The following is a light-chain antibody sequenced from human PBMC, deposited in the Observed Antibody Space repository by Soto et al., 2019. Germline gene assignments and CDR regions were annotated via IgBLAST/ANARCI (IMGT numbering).Light chain of an antibody. Sequence: QSALTQPASVSGSPGQSITISCTGTSSDVGAYNYVSWYQQYPDKAPKLMIFEVSDRPSGVSNRFSGSKSGNTASLTISGLQAEDEADYYCSSYTTSNTLVFGGGTKLTVL. CDR2: EVS. V-gene: IGLV2-14*01. J-gene: IGLJ2*01. CDR3: SSYTTSNTLV. CDR1: SSDVGAYNY.